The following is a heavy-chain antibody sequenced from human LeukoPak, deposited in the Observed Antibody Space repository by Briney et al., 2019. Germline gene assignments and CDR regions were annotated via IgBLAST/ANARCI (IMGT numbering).Heavy chain of an antibody. CDR2: ISSSSSYI. J-gene: IGHJ4*02. Sequence: PGGSLRLSCAASGFTFSSYSMNWVRQAPGKGLEWVSSISSSSSYIYYADSVKGRFTIFRDNAKHSLYLRMNSLRVKDTAVYYCARVATPLLFDNWGQGILVTVSS. D-gene: IGHD2-15*01. V-gene: IGHV3-21*01. CDR3: ARVATPLLFDN. CDR1: GFTFSSYS.